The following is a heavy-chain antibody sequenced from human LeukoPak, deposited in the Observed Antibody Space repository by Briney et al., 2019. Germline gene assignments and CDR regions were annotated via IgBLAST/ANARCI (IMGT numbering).Heavy chain of an antibody. Sequence: GSLRLSCATSGFTFSSHRMSWVRQAPGKGLEWVSSISGSSTYIYYAASVKGRFTISRDNAKNSLYLQINSLRAEDTAVYYCARDHPLQPIDTSGDYYPSYFDFWGQGTRVTVSS. V-gene: IGHV3-21*01. J-gene: IGHJ4*02. D-gene: IGHD3-22*01. CDR1: GFTFSSHR. CDR3: ARDHPLQPIDTSGDYYPSYFDF. CDR2: ISGSSTYI.